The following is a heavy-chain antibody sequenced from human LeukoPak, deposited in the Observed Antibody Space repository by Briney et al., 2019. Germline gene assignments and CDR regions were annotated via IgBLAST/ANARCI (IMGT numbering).Heavy chain of an antibody. J-gene: IGHJ5*02. CDR3: ARFLPQKWELPGNWSDP. CDR2: ISAYNGHT. CDR1: GYTFNSYG. V-gene: IGHV1-18*01. Sequence: ASVKVSCKASGYTFNSYGISWVRQAPAQGLEWMGLISAYNGHTNYAQKFQGRVTMTTDTSTSTAYMDLRSLRSDDTAVYYCARFLPQKWELPGNWSDPWGQGTLDTVSS. D-gene: IGHD1-26*01.